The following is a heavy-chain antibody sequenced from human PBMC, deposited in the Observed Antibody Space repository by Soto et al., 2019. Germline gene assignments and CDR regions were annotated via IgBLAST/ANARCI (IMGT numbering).Heavy chain of an antibody. J-gene: IGHJ4*02. Sequence: SGPALVNPTQTLTLXCTLSWFSLSARGGGVGWIRRPPGESLEGLAVIYWDDDKRYSPSLKSRLTITKDTSKNQLVLTITNMDPAHTATYSSPLLLGGRSSTGSPHIRSDYWGQGVPVTVSS. CDR2: IYWDDDK. CDR1: WFSLSARGGG. D-gene: IGHD2-2*01. CDR3: PLLLGGRSSTGSPHIRSDY. V-gene: IGHV2-5*02.